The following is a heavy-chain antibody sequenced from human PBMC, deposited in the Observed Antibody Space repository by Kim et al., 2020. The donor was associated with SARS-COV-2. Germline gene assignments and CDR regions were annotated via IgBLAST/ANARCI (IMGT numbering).Heavy chain of an antibody. Sequence: AQKLQGSVTMTEDTSTDTAYMELSSLRSEDTAVYYCATGAAAGKSNWFDPWGQGTLVTVSS. V-gene: IGHV1-24*01. J-gene: IGHJ5*02. D-gene: IGHD6-13*01. CDR3: ATGAAAGKSNWFDP.